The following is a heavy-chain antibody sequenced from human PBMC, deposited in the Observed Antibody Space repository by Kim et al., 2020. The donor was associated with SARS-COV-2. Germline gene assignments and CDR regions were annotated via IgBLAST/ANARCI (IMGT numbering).Heavy chain of an antibody. D-gene: IGHD3-22*01. V-gene: IGHV1-3*01. J-gene: IGHJ6*02. CDR1: GYTFTSYA. CDR3: ARWGVVYDSSGYYPLGSYYGMDV. CDR2: INAGNGNT. Sequence: ASVKVSCKASGYTFTSYAMHWVRQAPGQRLEWMGWINAGNGNTKYSQKFQGRVTITRDTSASTAYMELSSLRSEDTAVYYCARWGVVYDSSGYYPLGSYYGMDVWGQGTTVTVSS.